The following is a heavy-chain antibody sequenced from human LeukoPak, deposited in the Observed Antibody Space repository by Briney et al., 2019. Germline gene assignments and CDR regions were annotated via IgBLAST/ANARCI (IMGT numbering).Heavy chain of an antibody. J-gene: IGHJ4*02. CDR2: IYYSGST. Sequence: SETLSLTCTVSGGSISSSSYYWGWIRQPPGKGLEWIGSIYYSGSTYYNPSLKSRVTISVDTSKNQFSLKLSSVTAVDTAVYYCAILRRSLLGGVGTFDYWGQGTLVTVSS. D-gene: IGHD3-16*01. V-gene: IGHV4-39*01. CDR1: GGSISSSSYY. CDR3: AILRRSLLGGVGTFDY.